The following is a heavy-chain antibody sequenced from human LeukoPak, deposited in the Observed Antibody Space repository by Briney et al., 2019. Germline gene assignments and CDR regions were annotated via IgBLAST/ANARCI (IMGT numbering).Heavy chain of an antibody. CDR2: IYYSGST. D-gene: IGHD3-9*01. Sequence: SETLSLTCTVSGYSISSGYYWGWIRQPPGKGLEWIGYIYYSGSTNYNPSLKSRVTISVDTSKNQFSLKLSSVTAADTAVYYCARYGDFDWLPMAWFDPWGQGTLVTVSS. V-gene: IGHV4-61*01. J-gene: IGHJ5*02. CDR3: ARYGDFDWLPMAWFDP. CDR1: GYSISSGYY.